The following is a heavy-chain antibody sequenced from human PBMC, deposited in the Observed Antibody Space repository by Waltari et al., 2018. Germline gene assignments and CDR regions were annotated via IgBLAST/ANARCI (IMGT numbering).Heavy chain of an antibody. CDR3: VREPSRSEGLDP. Sequence: QPQLQESGPGLVKPSETLSRTCTVSGGSVSSSSYYWGWVRQSPRKGLEWIGSVYYTWKTYHNPSLKRRFTISVDASKNQFSLSVNSVTAEDTAVYYCVREPSRSEGLDPWGQGSLVYVSS. V-gene: IGHV4-39*07. CDR1: GGSVSSSSYY. D-gene: IGHD6-6*01. J-gene: IGHJ5*02. CDR2: VYYTWKT.